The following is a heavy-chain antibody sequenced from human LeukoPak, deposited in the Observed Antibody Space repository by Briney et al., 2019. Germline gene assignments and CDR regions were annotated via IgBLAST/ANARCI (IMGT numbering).Heavy chain of an antibody. J-gene: IGHJ5*02. CDR1: GESLSNYY. D-gene: IGHD3-10*01. V-gene: IGHV4-34*01. CDR2: INHYGST. Sequence: SETLSLTCAVYGESLSNYYWSWIRQPPGKGLEWIGEINHYGSTNYNPSLKSRITISVDTSKNQFSLKLSSVTAADTAVYYCAGSYYYASGSYPDNWFDPWGQGTLVTVSS. CDR3: AGSYYYASGSYPDNWFDP.